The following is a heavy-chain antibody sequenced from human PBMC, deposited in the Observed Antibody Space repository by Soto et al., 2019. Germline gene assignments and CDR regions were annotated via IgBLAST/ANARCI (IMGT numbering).Heavy chain of an antibody. CDR2: INPNSGGT. J-gene: IGHJ4*02. CDR3: ASSLDVEINFDY. CDR1: GYTFTGYY. V-gene: IGHV1-2*02. Sequence: ASVKVSFKASGYTFTGYYMHWVRQAPGQGLEWMGWINPNSGGTNYAQKFQGRVTMTRDTSISTAYMELSRLRSDDTAVYYCASSLDVEINFDYWGQGTLVTVSS.